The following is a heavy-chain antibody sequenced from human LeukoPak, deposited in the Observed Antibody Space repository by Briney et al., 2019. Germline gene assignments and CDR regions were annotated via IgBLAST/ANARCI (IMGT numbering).Heavy chain of an antibody. CDR1: GFTLSNYW. CDR3: ARGGGGYYFDY. J-gene: IGHJ4*02. CDR2: INSAGIT. V-gene: IGHV3-74*01. D-gene: IGHD3-16*01. Sequence: PGGSLRLSCAASGFTLSNYWMHWVRQAPGKGLVWVSRINSAGITSYADSVKGRFTISRDNAKNTLYQQMNSLRAEDTAVYYCARGGGGYYFDYWGQGTLVTVSS.